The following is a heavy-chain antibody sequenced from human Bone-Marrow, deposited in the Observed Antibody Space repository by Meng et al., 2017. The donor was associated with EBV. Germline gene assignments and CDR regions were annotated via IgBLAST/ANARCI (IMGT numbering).Heavy chain of an antibody. CDR3: ASESGRGFTPDY. CDR1: GGTFNSDA. Sequence: QVQLAQSGAEGKKPGSSVKVSCWTSGGTFNSDAVSWVRQAPGQGLEWMGGLIPMSGAPHYAQKFQGRVTITADESTSTHYMDLSNLRSDDTAMYYCASESGRGFTPDYWGQGTLVTVSS. J-gene: IGHJ4*02. D-gene: IGHD3-10*01. V-gene: IGHV1-69*01. CDR2: LIPMSGAP.